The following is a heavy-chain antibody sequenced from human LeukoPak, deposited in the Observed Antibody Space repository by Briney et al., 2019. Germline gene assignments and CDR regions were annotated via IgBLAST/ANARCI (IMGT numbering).Heavy chain of an antibody. Sequence: SETQSLTCTVSGGSISSYYWSWIRQPPGKGLEWIGYIYYSGSTNYNPSLKSRVTISVDTSKNQFSLKLSSVTAADTAVYYCARRLVEATGVYYFDYCGQGTLVTVSS. J-gene: IGHJ4*02. CDR3: ARRLVEATGVYYFDY. V-gene: IGHV4-59*08. CDR1: GGSISSYY. CDR2: IYYSGST. D-gene: IGHD7-27*01.